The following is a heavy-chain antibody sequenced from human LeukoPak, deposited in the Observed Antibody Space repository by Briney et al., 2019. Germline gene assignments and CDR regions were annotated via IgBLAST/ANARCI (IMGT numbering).Heavy chain of an antibody. CDR2: ILESGET. CDR3: SATGR. V-gene: IGHV3-48*04. J-gene: IGHJ4*02. D-gene: IGHD2-15*01. CDR1: GLALINYK. Sequence: GGSLRLSCVGSGLALINYKVNWVRQAPGKGLEWVADILESGETHYADSVRGRFTISRDNAKNSLYLLMTSLRVDDTAVYYCSATGRWGQGTLVAVSS.